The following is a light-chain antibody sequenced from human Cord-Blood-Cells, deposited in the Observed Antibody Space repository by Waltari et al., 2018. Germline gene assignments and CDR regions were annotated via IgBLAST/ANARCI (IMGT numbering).Light chain of an antibody. CDR1: QRVLYSSNNKNY. J-gene: IGKJ4*01. CDR3: QQYYSTPLT. V-gene: IGKV4-1*01. Sequence: DIVMTQSPDSLAVSVGDRATINCKSSQRVLYSSNNKNYLAWYQQKPGQPPKLLIYWASTRESGVPDRFSGSGSGTDFTLTISSLQAEDVAVYYCQQYYSTPLTFGGGTKVEIK. CDR2: WAS.